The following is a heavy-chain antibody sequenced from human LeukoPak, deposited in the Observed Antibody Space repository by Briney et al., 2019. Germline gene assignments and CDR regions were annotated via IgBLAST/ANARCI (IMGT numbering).Heavy chain of an antibody. V-gene: IGHV3-23*01. CDR2: ITGTGHIT. Sequence: GGTLRLSCAASGFTFSTYGMNWVRQAPGKGLEWVSAITGTGHITYYADSVKGRFTISRDNSKNTLYLQMNSLRAEDTALYYCARDRLGAMLFFDSWGQGTLVTVSS. D-gene: IGHD3-16*01. CDR3: ARDRLGAMLFFDS. J-gene: IGHJ4*02. CDR1: GFTFSTYG.